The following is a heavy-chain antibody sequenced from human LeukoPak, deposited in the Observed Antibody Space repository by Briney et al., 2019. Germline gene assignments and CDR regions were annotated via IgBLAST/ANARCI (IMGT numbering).Heavy chain of an antibody. Sequence: SETLSLTCAVYGGSFSGYYLSWIRQPPGKGLEWIGEINHSGSTNYNPSLKSRVTISVDTSKNQFSLKLSSVTAADTAVYYCARSNIWGQGTLVTVSS. J-gene: IGHJ4*02. CDR3: ARSNI. V-gene: IGHV4-34*01. CDR2: INHSGST. CDR1: GGSFSGYY. D-gene: IGHD2/OR15-2a*01.